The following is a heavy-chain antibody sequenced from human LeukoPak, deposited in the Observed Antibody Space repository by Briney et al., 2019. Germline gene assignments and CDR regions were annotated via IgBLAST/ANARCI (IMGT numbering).Heavy chain of an antibody. CDR2: ISSNGGST. J-gene: IGHJ4*02. CDR1: GFTFSSYA. D-gene: IGHD2-2*02. CDR3: ARGQGPLKDIVVVPAAIREYFDY. V-gene: IGHV3-64*01. Sequence: GGSLRLSCAASGFTFSSYAMHWVRQAPGKGLEYVSAISSNGGSTYYANSVKGRFTISRDNSKNTLYLQMGSLRAEDMAVYYCARGQGPLKDIVVVPAAIREYFDYWGQGTLVTVSS.